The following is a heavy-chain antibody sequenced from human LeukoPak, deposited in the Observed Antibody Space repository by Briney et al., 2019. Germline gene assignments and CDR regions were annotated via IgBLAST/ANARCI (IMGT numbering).Heavy chain of an antibody. CDR2: ISTHSNYI. CDR3: ARHDWFDP. CDR1: GFTFSIYS. V-gene: IGHV3-21*01. J-gene: IGHJ5*02. D-gene: IGHD3-3*01. Sequence: GGSLRLSCAASGFTFSIYSMNWVRQAPGKGLEWVSSISTHSNYIYYVDSVKGRFTISRDNAKNSLYLQMNSLRAEDTAVYYCARHDWFDPWGQGTLVTVSS.